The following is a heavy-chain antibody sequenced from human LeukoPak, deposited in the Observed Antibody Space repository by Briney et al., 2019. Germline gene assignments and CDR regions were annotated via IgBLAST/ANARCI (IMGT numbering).Heavy chain of an antibody. CDR3: ARHPVYSGSYDFYFDY. CDR2: ISYSGST. J-gene: IGHJ4*02. CDR1: GGSISSYY. D-gene: IGHD1-26*01. V-gene: IGHV4-59*08. Sequence: SETLSLTCTVSGGSISSYYWSWIRQPPGKGLEWIGFISYSGSTNYNPSLNSRVTISVDTSRNQFSLKLSSVTAADTAVYYCARHPVYSGSYDFYFDYWGQGTLVTVSS.